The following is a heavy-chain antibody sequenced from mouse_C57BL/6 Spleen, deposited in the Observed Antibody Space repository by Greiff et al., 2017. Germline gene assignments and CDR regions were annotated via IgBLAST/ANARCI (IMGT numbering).Heavy chain of an antibody. J-gene: IGHJ4*01. CDR2: INYDGSST. V-gene: IGHV5-16*01. CDR1: GFTFSDYY. D-gene: IGHD2-2*01. CDR3: ARVGDYGYGDYYAMDY. Sequence: EVKVVESEGGLVQPGSSMKLSCTASGFTFSDYYMAWVRQVPEKGLEWVANINYDGSSTYYLDSLKSRFIISRDNAKNILYLQMSSLKSEDTATYYCARVGDYGYGDYYAMDYWGQGTSVTVSS.